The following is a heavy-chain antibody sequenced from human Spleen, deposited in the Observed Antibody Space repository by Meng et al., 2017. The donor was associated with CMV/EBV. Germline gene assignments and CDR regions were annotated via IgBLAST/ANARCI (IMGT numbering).Heavy chain of an antibody. CDR1: GFTFSSYG. Sequence: GGSLRLSCAASGFTFSSYGMNWVRQTPGKGLEWVSAITGTGSSRYYADSVEGRFTISRDNSKNTLYLEMNSLRVEDTAVYYCAKGGRAVSAAIGGWFDSWGQGTLVTVSS. CDR3: AKGGRAVSAAIGGWFDS. CDR2: ITGTGSSR. V-gene: IGHV3-23*01. D-gene: IGHD2-2*02. J-gene: IGHJ5*01.